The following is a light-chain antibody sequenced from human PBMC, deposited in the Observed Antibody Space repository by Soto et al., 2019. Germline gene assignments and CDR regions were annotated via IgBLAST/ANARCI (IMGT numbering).Light chain of an antibody. CDR1: QSISSW. V-gene: IGKV1-5*03. CDR3: QQYNSYSWT. J-gene: IGKJ1*01. CDR2: KAS. Sequence: DIQMTQSPSTLSASVGDRVTITCRASQSISSWLAWYQQKPGKAPKLLIYKASSLESGVPSRFSGSGSGKDFTLTISSMQPDDFANYYCQQYNSYSWTFGQGTKVEIK.